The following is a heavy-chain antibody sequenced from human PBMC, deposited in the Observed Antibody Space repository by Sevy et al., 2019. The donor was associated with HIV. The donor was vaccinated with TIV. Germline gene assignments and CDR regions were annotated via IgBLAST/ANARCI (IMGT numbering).Heavy chain of an antibody. V-gene: IGHV5-51*01. CDR3: ARTGSIAVAGIRPEAFDI. CDR2: IYPGDYAT. D-gene: IGHD6-19*01. CDR1: GYSFTSYW. Sequence: GESLKISCKGSGYSFTSYWIGWVRQMPGKGLEWVGIIYPGDYATRYSPSFQGQVTISAYKSISTAYLRWSSLKASDTAMYYCARTGSIAVAGIRPEAFDIWGQGTMVTVSS. J-gene: IGHJ3*02.